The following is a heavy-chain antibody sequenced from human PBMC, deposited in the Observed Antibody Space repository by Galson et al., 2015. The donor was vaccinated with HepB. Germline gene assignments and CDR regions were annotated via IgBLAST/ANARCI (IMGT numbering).Heavy chain of an antibody. V-gene: IGHV6-1*01. CDR1: GDSVSSNNVA. D-gene: IGHD4-23*01. CDR3: VRLLDYGGNPFDY. J-gene: IGHJ4*02. Sequence: CAISGDSVSSNNVAWNWIRQSPSRGLEWLGRTYYRSKWSNEYAVSVKSRITINPDKSMNTAYLQWNSLKASATAMYYCVRLLDYGGNPFDYWGQGTLVTVSS. CDR2: TYYRSKWSN.